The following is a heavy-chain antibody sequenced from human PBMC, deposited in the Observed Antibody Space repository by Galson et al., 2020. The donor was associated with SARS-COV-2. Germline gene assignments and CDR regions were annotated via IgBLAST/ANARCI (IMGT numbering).Heavy chain of an antibody. J-gene: IGHJ6*03. D-gene: IGHD3-10*01. CDR1: GFTFSRYG. V-gene: IGHV3-30*02. CDR2: IRYDGSNK. CDR3: AKDPLNGSGSYYHYYYYYYMDV. Sequence: QLGESLKISCAASGFTFSRYGMHWVRQAPGKGLEWVAFIRYDGSNKYYADSVKGRFTISRDNSKNTLYLQMNSLRAEDTAVYYCAKDPLNGSGSYYHYYYYYYMDVWGKGTTVTISS.